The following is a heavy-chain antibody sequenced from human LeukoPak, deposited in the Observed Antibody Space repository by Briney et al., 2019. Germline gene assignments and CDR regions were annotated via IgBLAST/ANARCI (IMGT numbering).Heavy chain of an antibody. CDR2: INHSGST. J-gene: IGHJ4*02. D-gene: IGHD3-22*01. V-gene: IGHV4-34*01. CDR3: ARVPEYYDSSFFDY. CDR1: GGSISSYY. Sequence: SETLSLTCTVSGGSISSYYWSWIRQPPGKGLEWIGEINHSGSTNYNPSLKSRVTISVDTSKNQFSLKLSSVTAADTAVYYCARVPEYYDSSFFDYWGQGTLVTVSS.